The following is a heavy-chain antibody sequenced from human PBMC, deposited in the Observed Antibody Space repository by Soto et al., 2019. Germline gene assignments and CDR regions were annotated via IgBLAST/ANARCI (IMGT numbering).Heavy chain of an antibody. CDR1: GGSISSYY. D-gene: IGHD3-9*01. CDR3: ARHSPPMYDILTGTTLDPYYGMDV. J-gene: IGHJ6*02. Sequence: PSETLSLTCRVSGGSISSYYWSWIGPPPGKGLEWIGYIYYSVSTNYNPSLKSRVTISVDTSKNQFSLKLSSVTAADTAVYYCARHSPPMYDILTGTTLDPYYGMDVWGQGTTVTVSS. CDR2: IYYSVST. V-gene: IGHV4-59*08.